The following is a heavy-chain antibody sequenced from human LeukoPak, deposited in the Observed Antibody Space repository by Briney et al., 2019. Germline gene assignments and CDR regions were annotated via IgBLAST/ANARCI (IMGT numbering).Heavy chain of an antibody. CDR1: GFTFSSYA. V-gene: IGHV3-23*01. D-gene: IGHD1-26*01. Sequence: GGSLRLSCAASGFTFSSYAMSWVRQAPGKGLEWVSAISGSGGSTYYADSVKGRFTISRDNSKNTLYLQMNSLRAEDTAVYYCARARGIVGARRHFDYWGQGTLVTVSS. CDR2: ISGSGGST. J-gene: IGHJ4*02. CDR3: ARARGIVGARRHFDY.